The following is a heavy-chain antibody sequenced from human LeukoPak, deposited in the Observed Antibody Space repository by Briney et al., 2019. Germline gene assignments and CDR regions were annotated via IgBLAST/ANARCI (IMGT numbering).Heavy chain of an antibody. CDR2: ISGSGGST. Sequence: GGSLRLSCAASGFTFSGYAMSWVRQAPGKGLEWVSAISGSGGSTYYADSVKGRFTISRDNSKNTLYLQMNSLRAEDTAVYYCAKDSAIVVVPAAIGDYWGQGTLVTVSS. CDR1: GFTFSGYA. D-gene: IGHD2-2*02. V-gene: IGHV3-23*01. CDR3: AKDSAIVVVPAAIGDY. J-gene: IGHJ4*02.